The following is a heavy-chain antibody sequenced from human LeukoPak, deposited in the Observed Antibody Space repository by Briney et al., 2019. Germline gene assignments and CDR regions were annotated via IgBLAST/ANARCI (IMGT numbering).Heavy chain of an antibody. CDR1: GFTFSSYA. J-gene: IGHJ4*02. CDR3: ARVPGTYYDFWSGLDY. V-gene: IGHV3-30-3*01. Sequence: GGSLRLSCAASGFTFSSYAMHWVRQAPGKGLEWVAVISYDGSNKYYADSVKGRFTISRDNSKNTLYLQMSSLRAEDTAVYYCARVPGTYYDFWSGLDYWGQGTLVTVSS. CDR2: ISYDGSNK. D-gene: IGHD3-3*01.